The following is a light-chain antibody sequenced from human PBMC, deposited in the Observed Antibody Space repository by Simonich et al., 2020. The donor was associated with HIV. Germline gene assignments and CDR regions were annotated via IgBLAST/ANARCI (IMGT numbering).Light chain of an antibody. CDR1: QSISNN. V-gene: IGKV3-15*01. CDR3: QQRSNWPIT. CDR2: GAS. Sequence: EIVMTQFPATLSVSPGERATLSCRASQSISNNLAWYQQKPGQAPRLLTNGASTRATGIPARFSGSGSGTEFTLTISSLEPEDFAVYYCQQRSNWPITFGQGTRLEIK. J-gene: IGKJ5*01.